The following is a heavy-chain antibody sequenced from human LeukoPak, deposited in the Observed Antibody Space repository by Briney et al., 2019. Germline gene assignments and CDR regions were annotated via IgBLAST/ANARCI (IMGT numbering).Heavy chain of an antibody. J-gene: IGHJ3*02. V-gene: IGHV3-23*01. CDR2: ISGTGGST. CDR1: GFTFSSYA. Sequence: GGSLRLSCAASGFTFSSYAMSWVRQAPGKGLEWVSAISGTGGSTYYADSVKGRFTISRDNSKNTLYLQMNSLRAEDAAVYYCAKAYYYDSSTAFDIWGQGTMVTVSS. CDR3: AKAYYYDSSTAFDI. D-gene: IGHD3-22*01.